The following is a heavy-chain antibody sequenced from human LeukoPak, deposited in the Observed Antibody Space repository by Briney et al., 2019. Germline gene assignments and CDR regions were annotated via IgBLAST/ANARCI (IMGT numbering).Heavy chain of an antibody. V-gene: IGHV4-61*02. CDR1: GDSISSDDYY. CDR2: FSASGNS. Sequence: PSETQSLTCTVSGDSISSDDYYWSWIRQPAGKGLEWIGRFSASGNSNYNPSLKSRLTISVDTSKNQFSLKLTSVTAADTAVYYSARRRYFDWFISPLAFDYWGQGTLVTVSS. J-gene: IGHJ4*02. D-gene: IGHD3-9*01. CDR3: ARRRYFDWFISPLAFDY.